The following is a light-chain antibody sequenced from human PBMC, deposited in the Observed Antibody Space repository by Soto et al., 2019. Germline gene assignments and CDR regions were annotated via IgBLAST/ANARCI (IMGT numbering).Light chain of an antibody. V-gene: IGKV3-15*01. CDR3: QQYNNFWT. CDR1: QSLRSN. J-gene: IGKJ1*01. Sequence: EVVMTQSPDTLSVSPGERVTLSCRASQSLRSNLAWYQQKPGQAPRLLIYGASTRATGIPARFSGSGSGTEFTLTISSLPSEDFAVYYCQQYNNFWTFGQGTKVEIK. CDR2: GAS.